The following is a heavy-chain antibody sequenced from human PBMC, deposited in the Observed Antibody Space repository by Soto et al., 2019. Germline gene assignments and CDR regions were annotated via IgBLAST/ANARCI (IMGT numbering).Heavy chain of an antibody. D-gene: IGHD6-19*01. CDR1: GGSISSYY. Sequence: SETLSLTCTVSGGSISSYYWSWIRQPPGKGLEWIGYIYYSGSTNYNPSLKSRVTISVDTSKNQFSLKLSSVTAADTAVYYCARDRSSGWYNWFVHWGQGTLVTVSS. CDR3: ARDRSSGWYNWFVH. V-gene: IGHV4-59*01. CDR2: IYYSGST. J-gene: IGHJ5*02.